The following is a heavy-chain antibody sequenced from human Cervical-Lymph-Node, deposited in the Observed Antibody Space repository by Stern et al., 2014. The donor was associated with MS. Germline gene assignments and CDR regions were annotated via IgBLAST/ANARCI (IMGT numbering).Heavy chain of an antibody. Sequence: EMQLVESGGGLVQPGGSLRLPCAASGFTFSVYWMHWVRQVPGKGLVWVSRINQEATVITYADSVQGRFTISRDNSKNTLYLQMNSLRAEDTAVYYCARDLADYHNASGYHSPGDDFDYCGQGTLVTVSS. CDR1: GFTFSVYW. J-gene: IGHJ4*02. V-gene: IGHV3-74*01. D-gene: IGHD6-25*01. CDR3: ARDLADYHNASGYHSPGDDFDY. CDR2: INQEATVI.